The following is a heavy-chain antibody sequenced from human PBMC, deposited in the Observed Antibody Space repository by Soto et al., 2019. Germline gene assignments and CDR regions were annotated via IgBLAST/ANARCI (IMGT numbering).Heavy chain of an antibody. CDR3: ASLGYCSSTSCLKSNDY. D-gene: IGHD2-2*01. CDR1: GGSISSSNW. Sequence: ASETRSLTCAVSGGSISSSNWWSWVRQPPGKGLEWIGEIYHSGSTNYNPSLKSRVTISVDKSKNQFSLKLSSLTAADTAVYYCASLGYCSSTSCLKSNDYWGQGTLVTVSS. J-gene: IGHJ4*02. V-gene: IGHV4-4*02. CDR2: IYHSGST.